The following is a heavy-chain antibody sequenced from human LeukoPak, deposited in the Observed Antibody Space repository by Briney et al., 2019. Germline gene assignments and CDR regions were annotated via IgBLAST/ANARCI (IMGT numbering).Heavy chain of an antibody. J-gene: IGHJ5*02. CDR2: IYYSGST. CDR1: GGSISSYY. D-gene: IGHD5-18*01. V-gene: IGHV4-59*12. CDR3: ARANTAMVPRFDP. Sequence: SETLSLTCTVSGGSISSYYWSGIRQPPGKGLEWIGYIYYSGSTYYNPSLKSRVTISVDTSKNQFSLKLSSVTAADTAVYYCARANTAMVPRFDPWGQGTLVTVSS.